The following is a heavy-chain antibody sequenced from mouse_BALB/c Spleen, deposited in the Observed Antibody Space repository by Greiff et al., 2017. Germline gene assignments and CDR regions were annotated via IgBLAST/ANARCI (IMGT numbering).Heavy chain of an antibody. D-gene: IGHD2-10*02. CDR1: GYTFTDYA. V-gene: IGHV1S137*01. Sequence: VQLQQSGAELVRPGVSVKISCKGSGYTFTDYAMHWVKQSHAKSLEWIGVISTYYGDASYNQKFKGKATMTVDKSSSTAYMELARLTSEDSAIYYCATGYGNYGFAYWGQGTLVTVSA. J-gene: IGHJ3*01. CDR2: ISTYYGDA. CDR3: ATGYGNYGFAY.